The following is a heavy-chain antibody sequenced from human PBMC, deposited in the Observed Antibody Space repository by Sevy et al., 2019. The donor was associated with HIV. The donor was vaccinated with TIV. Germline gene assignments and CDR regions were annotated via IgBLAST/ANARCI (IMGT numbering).Heavy chain of an antibody. CDR3: AREGGYSSAWSPGNY. J-gene: IGHJ4*02. V-gene: IGHV3-30-3*01. Sequence: GGSLRLSCAASGFTFNTHAMHWVRQAPGKGLEWVALISYDGSHKYYAHFVKGRFTISRDDSKNTLFLQMNSLRPEDTAVYYCAREGGYSSAWSPGNYWGQGTLVTVSS. D-gene: IGHD6-19*01. CDR2: ISYDGSHK. CDR1: GFTFNTHA.